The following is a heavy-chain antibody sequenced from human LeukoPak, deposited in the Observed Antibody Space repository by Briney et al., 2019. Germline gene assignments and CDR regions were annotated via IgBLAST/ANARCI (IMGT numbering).Heavy chain of an antibody. CDR1: GYTFTSYD. CDR3: ARVIPDEGYYYYYMDV. D-gene: IGHD2-2*02. V-gene: IGHV1-8*03. Sequence: ASVKVSCKASGYTFTSYDINWVRQATGQGFEWMGWMNPNSGNTGYAQKFQGRVTITRNTSISTAYMELSSLRSEDTAVYYCARVIPDEGYYYYYMDVWGKGTTVTVSS. CDR2: MNPNSGNT. J-gene: IGHJ6*03.